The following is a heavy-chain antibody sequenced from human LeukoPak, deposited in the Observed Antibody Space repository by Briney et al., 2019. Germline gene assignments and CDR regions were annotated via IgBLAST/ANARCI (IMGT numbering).Heavy chain of an antibody. V-gene: IGHV4-31*03. J-gene: IGHJ5*02. CDR3: ARDIAARSPYNWLDP. D-gene: IGHD6-6*01. Sequence: SETLSLTCTVSGGSISSGGYYWSWIRQHPGKGLEWIGYIYYSGSTYYNPSLKSRVTISVDTSKNQFSLKLSSVTAADTAVYYCARDIAARSPYNWLDPWGRGTLVTVSS. CDR1: GGSISSGGYY. CDR2: IYYSGST.